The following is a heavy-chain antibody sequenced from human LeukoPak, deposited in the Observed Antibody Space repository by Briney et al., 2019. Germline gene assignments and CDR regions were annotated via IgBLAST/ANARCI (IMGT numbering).Heavy chain of an antibody. CDR1: GGSISNYY. D-gene: IGHD6-13*01. CDR3: ARNPSSSWIDY. J-gene: IGHJ4*02. CDR2: IYYSGST. V-gene: IGHV4-59*01. Sequence: SETLSLTCSVSGGSISNYYWSWIRQPPGKGLEWIGYIYYSGSTNYNPSLKSRVTISVDTSKNQFSLKLSSVTAADTAVYYCARNPSSSWIDYWGQGTLVTVSS.